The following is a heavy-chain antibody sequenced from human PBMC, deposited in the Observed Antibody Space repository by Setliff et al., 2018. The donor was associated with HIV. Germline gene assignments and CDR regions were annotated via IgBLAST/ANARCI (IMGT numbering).Heavy chain of an antibody. Sequence: ASVKVSCKASGYTFSDHYMHWVRQAPGQGLEWMGWINPNGGGTNHARSFGGRVTMTMDTSIDTAYLEVTGLKYDDTAVYFCAREAHGPGSPYANDIFDLWGQGTLVTVSS. CDR3: AREAHGPGSPYANDIFDL. D-gene: IGHD3-10*01. CDR2: INPNGGGT. V-gene: IGHV1-2*02. J-gene: IGHJ3*01. CDR1: GYTFSDHY.